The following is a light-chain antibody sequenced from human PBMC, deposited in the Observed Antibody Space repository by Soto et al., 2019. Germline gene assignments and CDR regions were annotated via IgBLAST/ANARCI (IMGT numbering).Light chain of an antibody. Sequence: QPVLTQPPSVSGAPGQRVTISCTGSSSNIGAGYDVHWYQQLPGTAPKLLIYGNSNRPSGVPDRFSGSKSGTSASLAITGLQDEHEADYYCQSYDSSLSGYVVFGGGTKLTVL. J-gene: IGLJ2*01. V-gene: IGLV1-40*01. CDR1: SSNIGAGYD. CDR3: QSYDSSLSGYVV. CDR2: GNS.